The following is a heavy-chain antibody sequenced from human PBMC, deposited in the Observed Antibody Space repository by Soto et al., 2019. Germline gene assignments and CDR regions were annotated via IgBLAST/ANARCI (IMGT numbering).Heavy chain of an antibody. D-gene: IGHD3-3*01. CDR1: GGSISSHY. J-gene: IGHJ5*01. CDR3: ARGLNYDFWSGTRYNWFDS. CDR2: IYYSGST. V-gene: IGHV4-59*11. Sequence: SETLSLTCTVSGGSISSHYWSWIRQPPGKGLEWIGYIYYSGSTNYNPSLKSRVTISVDTSKNQFSLKLSSVTAADTAVYYCARGLNYDFWSGTRYNWFDSWGQGTLVTVSS.